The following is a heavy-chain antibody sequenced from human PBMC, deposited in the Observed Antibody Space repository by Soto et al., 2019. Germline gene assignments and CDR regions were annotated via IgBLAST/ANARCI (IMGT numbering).Heavy chain of an antibody. CDR1: GGTFSSYA. D-gene: IGHD6-6*01. CDR3: ARDRPTSSIRARDYYYAMDV. J-gene: IGHJ6*02. Sequence: SVKVSCKTSGGTFSSYAISWVRQAPGQGLEWMGGIIPIFDTANYAQKFQGRVTMTTDTSTTTAYMELRSLRSDDTAVYYCARDRPTSSIRARDYYYAMDVWGQGTTVTVS. V-gene: IGHV1-69*05. CDR2: IIPIFDTA.